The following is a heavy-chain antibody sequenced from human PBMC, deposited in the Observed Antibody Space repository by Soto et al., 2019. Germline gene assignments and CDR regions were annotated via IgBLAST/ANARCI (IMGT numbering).Heavy chain of an antibody. Sequence: QVQLQESGPGLVKPSQTLSLTCTVSGGSISSGVYYWSWIRQHPGKGLEWIGYIYYSGSTHYNPSLKSRVTISVDTSKNQFSLKLSSVTAADTAVYYCATRTDYYYGSGSRGGMDVWVQGTTVNVSS. CDR2: IYYSGST. J-gene: IGHJ6*02. CDR3: ATRTDYYYGSGSRGGMDV. CDR1: GGSISSGVYY. V-gene: IGHV4-31*03. D-gene: IGHD3-10*01.